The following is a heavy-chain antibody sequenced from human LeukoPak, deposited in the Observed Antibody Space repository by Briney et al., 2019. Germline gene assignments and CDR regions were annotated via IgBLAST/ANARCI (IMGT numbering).Heavy chain of an antibody. J-gene: IGHJ4*02. Sequence: GGSLRLSCMASGFIFKNYDMHWFRQAPGKGLEWVALIRREGSERYADSVKGRFAISRDNSKNTLYLQMNSLRAEDTAVYYCATHYYGSGSKGPPFDYWGQGTLVTVSS. CDR3: ATHYYGSGSKGPPFDY. CDR1: GFIFKNYD. CDR2: IRREGSER. D-gene: IGHD3-10*01. V-gene: IGHV3-30*02.